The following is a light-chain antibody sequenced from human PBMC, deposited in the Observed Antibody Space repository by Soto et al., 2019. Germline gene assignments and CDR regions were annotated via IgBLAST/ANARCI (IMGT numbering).Light chain of an antibody. CDR1: QSVSISY. J-gene: IGKJ1*01. Sequence: EIVLPHSPGTLSLSPGERATLSFRSSQSVSISYLAWYQQKPGQAPRLLIYGASSRATGIPDRFSGSGSGTDFTLTISRLEPEDFAVYYCQKYGSSPLTFGQGTKVDNK. CDR2: GAS. V-gene: IGKV3-20*01. CDR3: QKYGSSPLT.